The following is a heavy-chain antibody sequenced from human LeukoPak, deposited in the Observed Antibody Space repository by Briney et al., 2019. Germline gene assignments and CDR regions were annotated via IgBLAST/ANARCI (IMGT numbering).Heavy chain of an antibody. V-gene: IGHV3-74*01. CDR3: ARRVGGGAPYYFDY. D-gene: IGHD1-26*01. CDR2: INSDGSST. Sequence: GGSLRLSCAASGFTFSSYWMHWVRQAPGKGLVWVSRINSDGSSTSYADSVKGRFTISRDNAKNTLYLQMNSLRAEDTAVYYCARRVGGGAPYYFDYWGQGTLVTVSS. CDR1: GFTFSSYW. J-gene: IGHJ4*02.